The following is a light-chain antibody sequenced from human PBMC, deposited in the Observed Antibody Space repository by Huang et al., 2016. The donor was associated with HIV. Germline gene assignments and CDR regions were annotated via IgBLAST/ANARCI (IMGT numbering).Light chain of an antibody. CDR3: QQYNDWPRT. V-gene: IGKV3-15*01. CDR1: QSITRM. J-gene: IGKJ1*01. Sequence: EIVMTQSPATLSVSPGERAILSCRASQSITRMLAWYQQNPGQATRLLIYDASTRATGIPTRCSASASGTEYPLTISGLQSEDFAVYYCQQYNDWPRTFGQGTKVEIK. CDR2: DAS.